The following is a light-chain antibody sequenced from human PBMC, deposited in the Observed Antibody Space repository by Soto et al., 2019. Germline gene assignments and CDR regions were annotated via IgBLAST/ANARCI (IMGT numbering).Light chain of an antibody. CDR1: SSNIGSNA. Sequence: QSVLTQPPSASGTPGQRVTISCSGSSSNIGSNAVNWYQHVPGKAPKLLIYYDDLLSSGVPARFSGSKSGISASLAISGLQSEDEGDYYCAAWDNSRNGHVFGSGTKLTVL. CDR3: AAWDNSRNGHV. CDR2: YDD. V-gene: IGLV1-36*01. J-gene: IGLJ1*01.